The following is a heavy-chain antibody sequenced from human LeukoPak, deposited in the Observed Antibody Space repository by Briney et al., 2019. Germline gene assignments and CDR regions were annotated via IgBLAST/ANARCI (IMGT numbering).Heavy chain of an antibody. CDR1: GGSISSYY. V-gene: IGHV4-59*12. D-gene: IGHD3-3*01. J-gene: IGHJ3*02. CDR2: IYYSGST. Sequence: TSETLSLTCTVSGGSISSYYWSWIRQPPGKGLEWIGYIYYSGSTNYNPSLKSRVTISVDTSKNQFSLKLSSVTAADTAVYYCARAGYYDFWSGYLPGSENAFDIWGQGTMVTVSS. CDR3: ARAGYYDFWSGYLPGSENAFDI.